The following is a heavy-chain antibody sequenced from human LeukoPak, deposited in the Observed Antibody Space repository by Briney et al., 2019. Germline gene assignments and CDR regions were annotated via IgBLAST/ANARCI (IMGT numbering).Heavy chain of an antibody. J-gene: IGHJ4*02. CDR2: IYYSGST. D-gene: IGHD3-22*01. V-gene: IGHV4-59*01. CDR3: ARFDSSGYYVVY. CDR1: GGSISNYY. Sequence: SETLSLTCTVSGGSISNYYWSWIRQPPGTGLEWIGYIYYSGSTNYNPSLKSRVSISVDTSRNQFSLKLRSVTAADTAVYYCARFDSSGYYVVYWGQGTLVTVSS.